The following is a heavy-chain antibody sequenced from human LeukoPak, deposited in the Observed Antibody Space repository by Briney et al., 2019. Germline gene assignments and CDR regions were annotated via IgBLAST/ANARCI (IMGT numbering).Heavy chain of an antibody. Sequence: ASVTVSCTASGYTFTVYYLHWVRQAPGQGLEWMGWINPNSGGTNYAQNFQGRFTMTRDTSITTAYMELGRLTSDDTAVYYCARDFWSGYSDSDGYFQHWGQGTLVTVSS. CDR1: GYTFTVYY. J-gene: IGHJ1*01. CDR3: ARDFWSGYSDSDGYFQH. V-gene: IGHV1-2*02. CDR2: INPNSGGT. D-gene: IGHD1-26*01.